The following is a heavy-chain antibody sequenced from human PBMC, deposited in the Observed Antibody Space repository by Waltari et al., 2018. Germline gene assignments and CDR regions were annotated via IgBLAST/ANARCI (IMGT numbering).Heavy chain of an antibody. J-gene: IGHJ4*02. Sequence: QVQLQESGPGLVKPSETLSLTCTVSGGSISSYYWSWIRQPPGKGLEWIGYIYYSVSTNYNPSLKSRVTISVATSKNQFSLKLSSVTAADTAVYYCARALPYDILTGYYTPRFDYWGQGTLVTVSS. CDR3: ARALPYDILTGYYTPRFDY. D-gene: IGHD3-9*01. CDR2: IYYSVST. V-gene: IGHV4-59*01. CDR1: GGSISSYY.